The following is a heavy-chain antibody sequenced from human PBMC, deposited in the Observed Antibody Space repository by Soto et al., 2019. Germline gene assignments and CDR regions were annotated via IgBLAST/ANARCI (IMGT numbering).Heavy chain of an antibody. CDR3: ARIYGSYYFDF. D-gene: IGHD3-3*02. V-gene: IGHV3-23*01. Sequence: PGGSLRLSCAASGFTFSSYSMSWVRQAPGKGLEWVSAFSGSGGYTYYAGSVKGRFTISRDNFQNTLYLQMNSLRAEDTAVYYCARIYGSYYFDFWGQGTLVTVSS. CDR1: GFTFSSYS. CDR2: FSGSGGYT. J-gene: IGHJ4*02.